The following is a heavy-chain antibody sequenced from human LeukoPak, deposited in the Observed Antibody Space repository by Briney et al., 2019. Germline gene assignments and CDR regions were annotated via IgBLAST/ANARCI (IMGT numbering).Heavy chain of an antibody. CDR2: INHSGST. J-gene: IGHJ3*02. Sequence: PSETLSLTCAVYGGSFSGYYWGWIRQPPGKGLEWIGEINHSGSTNYNPSLKSRVTISVDTSKNQFSLKLSSVTAADTAVYYCARAQMRAFDIWGQGTVVTVSS. CDR3: ARAQMRAFDI. V-gene: IGHV4-34*01. CDR1: GGSFSGYY. D-gene: IGHD5-24*01.